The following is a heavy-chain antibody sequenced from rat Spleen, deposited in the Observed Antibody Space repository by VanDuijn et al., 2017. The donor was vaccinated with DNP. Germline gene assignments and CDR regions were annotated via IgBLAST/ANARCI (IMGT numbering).Heavy chain of an antibody. V-gene: IGHV5-7*01. CDR2: VSSDGSST. D-gene: IGHD1-3*01. Sequence: EVQLVESGGGSAQPGRSLKLSCAASGFTFSDYNMAWVRHAPKKGLEWVAAVSSDGSSTYYRDSVKGRFTISRNNAKNTLYLQMDSLRSEDTATYYCARPNFGSPYYFDYWGQGVMVTVSS. J-gene: IGHJ2*01. CDR3: ARPNFGSPYYFDY. CDR1: GFTFSDYN.